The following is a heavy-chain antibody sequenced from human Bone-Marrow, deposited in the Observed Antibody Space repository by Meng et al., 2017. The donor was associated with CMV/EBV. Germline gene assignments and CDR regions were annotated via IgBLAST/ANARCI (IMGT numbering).Heavy chain of an antibody. Sequence: ASVKVSCKASGYTFSSYAITWVRQAPGQGLEWMGWINSYNGNTLYAQRVQGRVTMTTDTSTSTVHMDLRSLRLDDTAVYYCARDRGSLSVCGTGDRGYYYGMDVWGQGTTVTVSS. V-gene: IGHV1-18*01. CDR1: GYTFSSYA. CDR2: INSYNGNT. D-gene: IGHD6-19*01. J-gene: IGHJ6*02. CDR3: ARDRGSLSVCGTGDRGYYYGMDV.